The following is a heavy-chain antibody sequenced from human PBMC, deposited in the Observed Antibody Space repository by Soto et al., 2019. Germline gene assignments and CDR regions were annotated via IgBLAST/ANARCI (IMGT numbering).Heavy chain of an antibody. V-gene: IGHV4-39*01. Sequence: SETQSLTCTVSGGSIYRSGYYWGWIRQPPGRGLEWIGNIDYNGVTYSNPSLKSRVTISRDTSKNQFSLKLTSVTAADTALYYCGKVLVGATGHTDSDSWGPGTLVTV. CDR2: IDYNGVT. CDR3: GKVLVGATGHTDSDS. J-gene: IGHJ4*02. D-gene: IGHD2-15*01. CDR1: GGSIYRSGYY.